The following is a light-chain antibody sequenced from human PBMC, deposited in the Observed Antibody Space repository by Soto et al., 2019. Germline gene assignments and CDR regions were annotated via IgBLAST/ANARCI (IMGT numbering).Light chain of an antibody. CDR2: GAS. V-gene: IGKV3-15*01. CDR1: QSVSSN. Sequence: EIVMTQSPATLSVSPGERATLYCRASQSVSSNLAWYQQKLGQAPRLLIYGASTRATGIPARFSGSGSGTEFTLTISSLQSEDFAVYYCQQYNNWPQTFGQGTKVDIK. CDR3: QQYNNWPQT. J-gene: IGKJ1*01.